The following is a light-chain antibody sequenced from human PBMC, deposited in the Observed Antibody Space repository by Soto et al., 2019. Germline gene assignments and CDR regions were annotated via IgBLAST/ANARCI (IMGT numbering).Light chain of an antibody. CDR2: AAS. Sequence: DIQMTQSPSSLSASVGDRVTITCRASEGISTYLAWYQQKPGTAPKLLIYAASILQSGVPSRFSGSRSGTDFTLTISSLQPEDVGTYYCRKYNTAPFTFGPGTKVDFK. J-gene: IGKJ3*01. V-gene: IGKV1-27*01. CDR1: EGISTY. CDR3: RKYNTAPFT.